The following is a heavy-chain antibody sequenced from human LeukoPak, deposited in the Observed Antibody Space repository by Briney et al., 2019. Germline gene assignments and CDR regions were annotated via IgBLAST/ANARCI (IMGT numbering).Heavy chain of an antibody. V-gene: IGHV3-9*02. CDR2: ISWNSGSL. J-gene: IGHJ4*02. CDR3: TKGHRGWFGENYFDS. D-gene: IGHD3-10*01. Sequence: GRSLRLSCAASGFPSDDFALHWVRQAPGKGLEWVSGISWNSGSLGYADSVKGRFTISRDNAKNSLYLQMNSLRTEDTALYYCTKGHRGWFGENYFDSWGQGTLVTVSS. CDR1: GFPSDDFA.